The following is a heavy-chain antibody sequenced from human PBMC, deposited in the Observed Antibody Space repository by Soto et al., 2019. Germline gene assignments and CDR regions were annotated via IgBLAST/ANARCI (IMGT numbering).Heavy chain of an antibody. J-gene: IGHJ4*02. CDR1: GFTFSSYE. CDR3: HSAYSYGYSFDY. D-gene: IGHD5-18*01. V-gene: IGHV3-48*03. CDR2: ISSSGSTI. Sequence: GGSLRLSCAASGFTFSSYEMNWVRQAPGKGLGWVSYISSSGSTIYYADSVKGRFTISRDNAKNSLYLQMNSLRAEDTAVYYCHSAYSYGYSFDYWGQGTLVTVSS.